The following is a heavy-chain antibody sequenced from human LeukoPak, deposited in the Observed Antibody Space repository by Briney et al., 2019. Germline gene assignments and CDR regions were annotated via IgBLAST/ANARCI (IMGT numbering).Heavy chain of an antibody. CDR3: ARDIRYYYDSSGYANWFDP. CDR2: IKQDGSEK. Sequence: GGSLRLSCAASGFTFSSYWMSWVRQAPGKGLEWVANIKQDGSEKYYVDSVKGRFTISRDNAKNSLYLQMNSLRAEDTAVYYCARDIRYYYDSSGYANWFDPWGQGTLVTVSS. V-gene: IGHV3-7*03. J-gene: IGHJ5*02. CDR1: GFTFSSYW. D-gene: IGHD3-22*01.